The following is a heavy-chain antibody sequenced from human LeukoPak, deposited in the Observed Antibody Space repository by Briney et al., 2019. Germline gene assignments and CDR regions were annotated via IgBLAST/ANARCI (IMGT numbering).Heavy chain of an antibody. Sequence: SETLSLTCTVSGNSISSGDNYWSWIRQPPGKGLEWIGRIYNSGSTNYNPSLKSRVTISVDTSKNQFSLKLSSVTAADTAVYYCARDGGSSGWSTYYYYYYMDVWGKGTTVTVSS. CDR3: ARDGGSSGWSTYYYYYYMDV. J-gene: IGHJ6*03. D-gene: IGHD6-19*01. CDR2: IYNSGST. CDR1: GNSISSGDNY. V-gene: IGHV4-61*08.